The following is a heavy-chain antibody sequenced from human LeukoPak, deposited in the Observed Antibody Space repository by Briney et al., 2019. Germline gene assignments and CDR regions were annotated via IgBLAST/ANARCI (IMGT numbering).Heavy chain of an antibody. J-gene: IGHJ6*03. CDR2: IYPGDSDT. V-gene: IGHV5-51*01. CDR1: GYSFTNYW. Sequence: PGESLKISCKGSGYSFTNYWIGWVRQMPGKGLEWMGIIYPGDSDTRYSPSFQGLVTISADKSINTAYLQWSSLKASDTAMYYCASRQTVLNGEEYYYYMDVWGKGTTVTVSS. D-gene: IGHD3-10*01. CDR3: ASRQTVLNGEEYYYYMDV.